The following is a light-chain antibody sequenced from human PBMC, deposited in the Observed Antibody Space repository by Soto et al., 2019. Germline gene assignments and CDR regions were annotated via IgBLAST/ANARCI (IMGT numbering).Light chain of an antibody. CDR1: QGVSAY. Sequence: DIQMTQAPSSLTASVGDRVTITCRASQGVSAYILWYQQRQGTAPKLIIYAASNLLSGVPSRFSGSGSGTNFTLTISRLQPEDFASYYCQQSYQAPHTFGQGTKLETK. V-gene: IGKV1-39*01. CDR2: AAS. J-gene: IGKJ2*01. CDR3: QQSYQAPHT.